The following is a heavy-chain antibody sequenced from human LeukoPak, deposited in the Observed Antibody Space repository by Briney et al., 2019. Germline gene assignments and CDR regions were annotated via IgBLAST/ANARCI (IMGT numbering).Heavy chain of an antibody. J-gene: IGHJ6*03. V-gene: IGHV3-66*01. CDR1: GFTFSDYY. D-gene: IGHD4-11*01. CDR2: IYSGGST. Sequence: GESLTLSCAPSGFTFSDYYMSWVRHPPGKGLEWVANIYSGGSTYYPDPVKGRFTISRDNSKNTLYLQMNSLRAEDTAVYYCARDRTGQQLISRKEYYYMGVWSKGPTVPISS. CDR3: ARDRTGQQLISRKEYYYMGV.